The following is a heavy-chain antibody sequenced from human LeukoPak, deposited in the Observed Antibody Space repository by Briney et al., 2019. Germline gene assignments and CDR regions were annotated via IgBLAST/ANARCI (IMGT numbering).Heavy chain of an antibody. Sequence: ASVKVSCKASGYTFTVYYMHWVRQAPGQGLEWMGWINPNSGGTNYAQKFQGRVTMTRDTSISTAYMELSRLRSDDTAVYYCARQSCSGGSCYSGWFDPCGQGTLVTVSS. CDR3: ARQSCSGGSCYSGWFDP. D-gene: IGHD2-15*01. J-gene: IGHJ5*02. CDR2: INPNSGGT. V-gene: IGHV1-2*02. CDR1: GYTFTVYY.